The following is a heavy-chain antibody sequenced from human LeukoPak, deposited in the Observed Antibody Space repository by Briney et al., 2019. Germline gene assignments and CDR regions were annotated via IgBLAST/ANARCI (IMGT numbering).Heavy chain of an antibody. CDR1: GFTFSSYA. CDR2: MSYDGSDD. Sequence: GGSLRLSCAASGFTFSSYAMHWVRQAPGKGLEWVAVMSYDGSDDYYADSVKGRFTVSRDNSKNTLYLQMNSLRAEDTAVYYCARDLVRGVIRSIFDYWGQGTLVTVSS. V-gene: IGHV3-30*04. D-gene: IGHD3-10*02. J-gene: IGHJ4*02. CDR3: ARDLVRGVIRSIFDY.